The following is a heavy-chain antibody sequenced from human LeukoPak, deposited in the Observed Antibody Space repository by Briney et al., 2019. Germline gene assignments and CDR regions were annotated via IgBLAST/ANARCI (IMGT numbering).Heavy chain of an antibody. CDR1: GFTFSSYA. D-gene: IGHD2-15*01. CDR3: AKDGGDIVVVAAADGINWFDP. J-gene: IGHJ5*02. Sequence: GGSLRLSCAASGFTFSSYAMSWVRQAPGKGLEWVSAISGSGGSTYYADSVKGRFTISRDNSKNTLYLQMNSLGAEDTAVYYCAKDGGDIVVVAAADGINWFDPWGQGTLVTVSS. CDR2: ISGSGGST. V-gene: IGHV3-23*01.